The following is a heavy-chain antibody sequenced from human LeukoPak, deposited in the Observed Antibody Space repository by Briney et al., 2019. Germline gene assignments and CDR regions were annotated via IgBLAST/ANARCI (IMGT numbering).Heavy chain of an antibody. V-gene: IGHV4-34*01. J-gene: IGHJ3*02. Sequence: KPSETLSPTCDVYGGSFSGYYWSWIRQPPGKGLEWIGEINHSGSTNYNPSLKSRVTISVDTSKNQFSLKLSSVTAADTAVYYCARDIHRGYGPRPIDDAFDIWGQGTMVTVSS. CDR3: ARDIHRGYGPRPIDDAFDI. CDR1: GGSFSGYY. D-gene: IGHD5-12*01. CDR2: INHSGST.